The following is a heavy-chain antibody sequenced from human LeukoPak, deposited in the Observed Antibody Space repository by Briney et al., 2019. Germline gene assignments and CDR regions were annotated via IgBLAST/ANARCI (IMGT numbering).Heavy chain of an antibody. V-gene: IGHV4-39*07. CDR1: GVSIKRSSYY. J-gene: IGHJ5*02. Sequence: SETLSLTCSVSGVSIKRSSYYWGWIRLPPGKGVEWIGSIYYSGSTYYNPSLRSRVTMSVDTSKNQFSLKLSSVTAADTAVYYCSRVPTSWYDSFDPWGQGALVTVSS. D-gene: IGHD6-13*01. CDR3: SRVPTSWYDSFDP. CDR2: IYYSGST.